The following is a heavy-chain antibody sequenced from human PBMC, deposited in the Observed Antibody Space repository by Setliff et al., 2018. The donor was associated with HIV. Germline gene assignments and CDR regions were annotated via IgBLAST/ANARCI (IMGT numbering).Heavy chain of an antibody. J-gene: IGHJ4*02. Sequence: PSETLSLTCSVSGGSISSGGHYWNWIRQHPGRGLEWIGYISNSGNPFYNPSLRSRVTISLDTSKNQFSLKLSSVTAADTAVYYCARGFDYAQRPPLYYFDYWGQGTLVTVSS. CDR1: GGSISSGGHY. CDR2: ISNSGNP. CDR3: ARGFDYAQRPPLYYFDY. V-gene: IGHV4-31*03. D-gene: IGHD2-2*01.